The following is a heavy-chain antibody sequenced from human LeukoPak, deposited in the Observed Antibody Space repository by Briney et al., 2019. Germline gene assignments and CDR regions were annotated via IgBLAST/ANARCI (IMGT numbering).Heavy chain of an antibody. V-gene: IGHV4-59*13. CDR3: ARLNMDTMVRGVTLDY. CDR2: IYYSGST. D-gene: IGHD3-10*01. Sequence: SETLSLTCTVSGDSIRSYDGSWLRQPPGEGLEGIGYIYYSGSTNYNPSLKSRVTISVDTSKNQFSLKLSSVTAADTAVYYCARLNMDTMVRGVTLDYWGQGTLVTVSS. CDR1: GDSIRSYD. J-gene: IGHJ4*02.